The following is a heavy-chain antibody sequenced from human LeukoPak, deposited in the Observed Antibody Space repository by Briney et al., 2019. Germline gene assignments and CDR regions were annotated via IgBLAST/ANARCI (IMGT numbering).Heavy chain of an antibody. Sequence: PSETLSLTCTVSGGSISSSSYYWGWIRQPPGKGLEWIGSIYYSGSTYYNPSLKSRVTISVDTSKNQFSLKLSSVTAADTAVYYCARRSGAVDYWGQGTLVTVSS. CDR1: GGSISSSSYY. J-gene: IGHJ4*02. CDR3: ARRSGAVDY. CDR2: IYYSGST. V-gene: IGHV4-39*01. D-gene: IGHD1-26*01.